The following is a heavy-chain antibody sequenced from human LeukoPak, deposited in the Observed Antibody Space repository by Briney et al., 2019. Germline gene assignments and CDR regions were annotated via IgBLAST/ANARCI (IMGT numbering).Heavy chain of an antibody. V-gene: IGHV3-21*01. CDR1: GFTFSSYA. CDR3: ASLSSSSFDY. CDR2: ISSSSSYI. D-gene: IGHD6-6*01. Sequence: GGSLKLSCAASGFTFSSYAMSWVRQAPGKGLEWVSSISSSSSYIYYADSVKGRFTISRDNAKNSLYLQMNSLRAEDTAVYYCASLSSSSFDYWGQGTLVTVSS. J-gene: IGHJ4*02.